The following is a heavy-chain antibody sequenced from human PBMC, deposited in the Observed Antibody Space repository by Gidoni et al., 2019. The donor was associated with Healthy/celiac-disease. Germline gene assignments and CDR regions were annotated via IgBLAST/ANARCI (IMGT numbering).Heavy chain of an antibody. Sequence: QVQLVQSGAEVKKPGSSVKVSCKASGGTFSSYAIRWVRQAPGQGLEWMGGIIPIFGTANYAQKFQGRVTITADESTSTAYMELSSLRSEDTAVYYCARARNYYDSSGLVYYYGMDVWGQGTTVTVSS. CDR3: ARARNYYDSSGLVYYYGMDV. V-gene: IGHV1-69*01. J-gene: IGHJ6*02. D-gene: IGHD3-22*01. CDR1: GGTFSSYA. CDR2: IIPIFGTA.